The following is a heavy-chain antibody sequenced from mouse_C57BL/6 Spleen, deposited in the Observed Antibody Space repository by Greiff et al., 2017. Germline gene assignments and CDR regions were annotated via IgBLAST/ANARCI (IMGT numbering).Heavy chain of an antibody. D-gene: IGHD2-2*01. CDR2: INPNNGGT. Sequence: VQLQQSGPELVKPGASVKISCKASGYTFTDYYMNWVKPSHGKSLEWIGDINPNNGGTSYNQKFKGKATLTVDKSSSTAYMELRSLTSEDSAVYYCARGYPYFDYWGQGTTLTVSS. V-gene: IGHV1-26*01. CDR3: ARGYPYFDY. CDR1: GYTFTDYY. J-gene: IGHJ2*01.